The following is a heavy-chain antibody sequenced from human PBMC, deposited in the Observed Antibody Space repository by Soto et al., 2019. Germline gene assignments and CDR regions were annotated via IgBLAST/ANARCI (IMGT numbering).Heavy chain of an antibody. J-gene: IGHJ6*02. V-gene: IGHV5-10-1*01. Sequence: GESLKISCKGSGYSFTSYWISWVRQMPWKGLEWMGRIDPSDSYTNYSPSFQGHVTISADKSISTAYLQWSSLKALDTAMYYCARHLRAFYYGSGKDGMDVWGQGPTVTVSS. CDR3: ARHLRAFYYGSGKDGMDV. CDR2: IDPSDSYT. D-gene: IGHD3-10*01. CDR1: GYSFTSYW.